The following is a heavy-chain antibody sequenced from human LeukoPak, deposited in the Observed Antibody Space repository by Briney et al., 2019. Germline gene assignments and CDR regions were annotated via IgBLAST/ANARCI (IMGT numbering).Heavy chain of an antibody. CDR2: IYYSGST. CDR3: ARDWRRLDASPWGLRHWVAFDI. D-gene: IGHD1-26*01. V-gene: IGHV4-59*01. J-gene: IGHJ3*02. Sequence: SETLSLTCTVSGGSISSYYWSWIRQPPGKGLEWIGYIYYSGSTNYNPSLKSRVTISVDTSKNQFSLKLSSVTAADTAVYYCARDWRRLDASPWGLRHWVAFDIWGQGTMVTVSS. CDR1: GGSISSYY.